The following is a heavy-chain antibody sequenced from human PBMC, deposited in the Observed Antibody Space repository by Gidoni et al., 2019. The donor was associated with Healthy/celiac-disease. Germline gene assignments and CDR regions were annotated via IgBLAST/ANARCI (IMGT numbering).Heavy chain of an antibody. V-gene: IGHV3-66*01. CDR3: ARDSGVYGDYGNWYFDL. Sequence: EVQLVESGGGLVQPGGSLRLSCAASGFTVSSNYMSWGRQAPGKGLEWVSVIYSGGSTYYADSVKGRFTISRDNSKNTLYLQMNSLRAEDTAVYYCARDSGVYGDYGNWYFDLWGRGTLVTVSS. D-gene: IGHD4-17*01. J-gene: IGHJ2*01. CDR1: GFTVSSNY. CDR2: IYSGGST.